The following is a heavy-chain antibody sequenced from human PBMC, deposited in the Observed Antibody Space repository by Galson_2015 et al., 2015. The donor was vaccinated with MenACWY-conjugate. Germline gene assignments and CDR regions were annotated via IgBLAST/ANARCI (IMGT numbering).Heavy chain of an antibody. J-gene: IGHJ3*02. CDR3: ARAPVMMTFGGVPDAFDI. CDR2: IYPTDSDT. CDR1: GYRFTNYW. V-gene: IGHV5-51*01. D-gene: IGHD3-16*01. Sequence: QSGAEVKKPGESLKISCKGSGYRFTNYWIGWVRQMSGKGLEWMGVIYPTDSDTKYSPSFQGQITISADKSITTAYLQWSSLKAPDTAMYYCARAPVMMTFGGVPDAFDIWGQGTMVTVSS.